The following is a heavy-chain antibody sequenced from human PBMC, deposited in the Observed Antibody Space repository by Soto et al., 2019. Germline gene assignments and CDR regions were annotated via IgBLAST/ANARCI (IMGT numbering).Heavy chain of an antibody. CDR2: ISSGSSRI. V-gene: IGHV3-48*02. CDR3: ARVIYGGWSTIKDYYYYAMDV. J-gene: IGHJ6*02. Sequence: LRLSCAASGFTFSSYDMNWVRQAPGKGLEWVSYISSGSSRIFYADSVKGRFTISRDNAKNSLYLQMNSLRDEDTGVYYCARVIYGGWSTIKDYYYYAMDVWGQGTTVTVSS. D-gene: IGHD5-12*01. CDR1: GFTFSSYD.